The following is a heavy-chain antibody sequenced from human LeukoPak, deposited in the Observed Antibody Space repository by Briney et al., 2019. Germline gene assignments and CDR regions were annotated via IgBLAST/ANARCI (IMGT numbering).Heavy chain of an antibody. CDR1: EFTFSSYG. D-gene: IGHD3-10*01. CDR3: ANGYYYGSGSPLLDY. CDR2: ISYDGSKI. J-gene: IGHJ4*02. Sequence: GGSLSLPCAASEFTFSSYGMHWVRQAPGKGLEWVAVISYDGSKIYYADSVKGRFTISRDSSKNTLYLEMNSLRAEDTAVYYCANGYYYGSGSPLLDYWGQGTLVTVSS. V-gene: IGHV3-30*18.